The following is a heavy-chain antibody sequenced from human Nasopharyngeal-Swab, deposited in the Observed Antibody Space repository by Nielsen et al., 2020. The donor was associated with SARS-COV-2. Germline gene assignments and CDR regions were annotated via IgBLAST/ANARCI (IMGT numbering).Heavy chain of an antibody. Sequence: GESLKISCAASGFTFSNAWMNWVRQAPGKGLEWVSYISSSSSTIYYADSVKGRFTISRDNAKNSLYLQMNSLRDEDTAVYYCARVFRYWDWGQGTLVTVSS. J-gene: IGHJ4*02. CDR1: GFTFSNAW. CDR2: ISSSSSTI. D-gene: IGHD3-10*01. CDR3: ARVFRYWD. V-gene: IGHV3-48*02.